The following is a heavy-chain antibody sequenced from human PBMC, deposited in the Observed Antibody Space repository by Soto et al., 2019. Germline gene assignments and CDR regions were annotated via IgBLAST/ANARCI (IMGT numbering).Heavy chain of an antibody. D-gene: IGHD3-22*01. J-gene: IGHJ5*02. Sequence: PSETLSLNGTVSVGSFSSSSYYWSWILQPPGKGLEWIGYIYYSGSTNYNPSLKSRVTISVDTSKNQFSLKLSSVTAADTAVYYCARVWYYDSSGYSWFDPWGQGTLVTVSS. CDR2: IYYSGST. CDR1: VGSFSSSSYY. CDR3: ARVWYYDSSGYSWFDP. V-gene: IGHV4-61*01.